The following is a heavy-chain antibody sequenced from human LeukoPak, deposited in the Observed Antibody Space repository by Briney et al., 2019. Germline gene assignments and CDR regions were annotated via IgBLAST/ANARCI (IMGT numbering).Heavy chain of an antibody. CDR3: ASSCSGGSCYLLLDAFDI. CDR2: IWYDGSNK. J-gene: IGHJ3*02. D-gene: IGHD2-15*01. V-gene: IGHV3-33*01. Sequence: GGSLRLSCAASGFTFSSYGMHRVRQAPGKGLEWVAVIWYDGSNKYYADSVKGRFTISRDNSKNTLYLQMNSLRAEDMAVYYCASSCSGGSCYLLLDAFDIWGQGTMVTVSS. CDR1: GFTFSSYG.